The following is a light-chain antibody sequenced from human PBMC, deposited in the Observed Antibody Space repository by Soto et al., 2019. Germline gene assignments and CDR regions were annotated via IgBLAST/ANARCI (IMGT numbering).Light chain of an antibody. Sequence: DIQMNQSPSTLSASVGDRVTITCRASQSLNSLLAWYQQKPGRAPKLLIYDASTLESGVPSRFSGSGSGTEFTLTISSLQTDDFATYYCQQYNSYSSWTFGQGTKVAIK. J-gene: IGKJ1*01. V-gene: IGKV1-5*01. CDR2: DAS. CDR3: QQYNSYSSWT. CDR1: QSLNSL.